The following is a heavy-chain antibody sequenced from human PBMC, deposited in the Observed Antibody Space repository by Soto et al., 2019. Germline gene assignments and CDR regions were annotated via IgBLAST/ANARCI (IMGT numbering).Heavy chain of an antibody. D-gene: IGHD6-13*01. V-gene: IGHV1-3*01. Sequence: GASVKVSCKASGYTFTSYAMHWVRQAPGQRLEWMGWINAGNGNTKYSQKFQGRVTITRDTSASTAYMELSSLRSEDTAVYYCARDLRYTGSSWYYYGMDVWGQGTTVTVSS. CDR2: INAGNGNT. J-gene: IGHJ6*02. CDR3: ARDLRYTGSSWYYYGMDV. CDR1: GYTFTSYA.